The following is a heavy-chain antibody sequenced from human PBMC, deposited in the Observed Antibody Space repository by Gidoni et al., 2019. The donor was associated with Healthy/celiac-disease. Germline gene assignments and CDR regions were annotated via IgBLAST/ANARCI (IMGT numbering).Heavy chain of an antibody. J-gene: IGHJ6*02. Sequence: QVQLVQSGAEVKKPGASVKVSCKASGYTFTGYYMHWVRQAPGQGLEWMGWINPKSGGTNYAQKFKGRVTMTRDTSISTAYMELSRLRSDDTAVYYCARGDIVVVPAAAIYYYYYGMDVWGQGTTVTVSS. V-gene: IGHV1-2*02. CDR3: ARGDIVVVPAAAIYYYYYGMDV. CDR2: INPKSGGT. D-gene: IGHD2-2*01. CDR1: GYTFTGYY.